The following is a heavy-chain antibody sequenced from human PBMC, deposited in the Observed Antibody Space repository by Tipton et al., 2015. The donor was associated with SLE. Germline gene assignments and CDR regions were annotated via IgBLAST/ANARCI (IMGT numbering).Heavy chain of an antibody. V-gene: IGHV4-59*11. CDR1: NGSISSQY. J-gene: IGHJ3*02. CDR2: IYYNGVT. Sequence: TLSLTCTVSNGSISSQYWSWIRQPPGKGLEWIGYIYYNGVTNYNPSLKSRVTISVDTSKNQFSLRLTSVTAADTAVYYCARPLVPAVYDAFDIWGQGTMVTFSS. D-gene: IGHD2-8*01. CDR3: ARPLVPAVYDAFDI.